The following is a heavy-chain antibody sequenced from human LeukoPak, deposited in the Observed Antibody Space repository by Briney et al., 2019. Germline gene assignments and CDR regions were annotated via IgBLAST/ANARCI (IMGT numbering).Heavy chain of an antibody. J-gene: IGHJ3*02. D-gene: IGHD3-10*01. CDR2: RKQDGSEK. CDR3: ARPRRMYGSGSYAFDI. Sequence: GGSLTLSCVASGFSLIRYWLNWVRPAPGKGREGVANRKQDGSEKYYGDSVRGRFTISRDNAKKSLYLEMNSLRAEDTAVYYCARPRRMYGSGSYAFDIWGQGTMVTVSS. V-gene: IGHV3-7*01. CDR1: GFSLIRYW.